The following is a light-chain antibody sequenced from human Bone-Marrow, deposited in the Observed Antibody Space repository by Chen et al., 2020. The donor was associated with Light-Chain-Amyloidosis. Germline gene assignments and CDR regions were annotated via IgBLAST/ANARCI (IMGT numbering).Light chain of an antibody. CDR2: EVT. CDR1: SSDIGSYNL. CDR3: CSYVSRSTFYV. V-gene: IGLV2-23*02. J-gene: IGLJ1*01. Sequence: QSALPQPASVSGSPGQSITISCPGTSSDIGSYNLVSGYQQHPVKAPKLIIYEVTERPSGVSDRFAGPKSGDTASLTISGLQAEDEADYYCCSYVSRSTFYVFGTGTTVTVL.